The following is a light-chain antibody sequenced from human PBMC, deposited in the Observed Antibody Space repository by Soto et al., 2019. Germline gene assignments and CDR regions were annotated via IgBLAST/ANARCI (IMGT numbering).Light chain of an antibody. CDR3: QQLNSYPLT. V-gene: IGKV1-9*01. J-gene: IGKJ4*01. CDR2: AAS. CDR1: QGISSY. Sequence: IQLTQSPSSLSASVGDRVTIPCRASQGISSYLAWYQQKPGQAPKPLIYAASTLQSGVPSRFSGSGSGTDFTLTISSLQPEDFATYYCQQLNSYPLTFGGGTKV.